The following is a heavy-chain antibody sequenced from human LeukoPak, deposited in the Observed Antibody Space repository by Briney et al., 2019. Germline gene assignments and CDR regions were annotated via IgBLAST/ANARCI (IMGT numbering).Heavy chain of an antibody. CDR1: GGSISSGTYY. V-gene: IGHV4-61*02. J-gene: IGHJ6*03. CDR2: IYTSGST. D-gene: IGHD3-9*01. CDR3: ARDGIYRNYDILTGYPYYYYYYMDV. Sequence: PSETLSLTCTVSGGSISSGTYYWSWIRQPAGKGLEWIGRIYTSGSTNYNPSLKSRVTISVDTSKNQFSLKLSSVTAADTAVYYCARDGIYRNYDILTGYPYYYYYYMDVWGKGTTVTISS.